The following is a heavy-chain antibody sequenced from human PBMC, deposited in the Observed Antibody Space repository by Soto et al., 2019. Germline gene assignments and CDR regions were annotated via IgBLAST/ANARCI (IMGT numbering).Heavy chain of an antibody. Sequence: QVQLEQSGGEVKQPGSSVRVSCKTSGGTFSTYAINWVRQAPGQGLEWMGAIIPLFGTADYSQKFQGRVTITADESTSTAYMELSSLRFDDTAVYFCARPEGTYSSGYYYFDFWGQGTLVTVSS. CDR2: IIPLFGTA. D-gene: IGHD6-19*01. J-gene: IGHJ4*02. CDR3: ARPEGTYSSGYYYFDF. CDR1: GGTFSTYA. V-gene: IGHV1-69*01.